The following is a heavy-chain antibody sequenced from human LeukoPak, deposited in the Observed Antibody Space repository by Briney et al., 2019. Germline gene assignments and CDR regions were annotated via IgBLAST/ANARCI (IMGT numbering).Heavy chain of an antibody. J-gene: IGHJ6*03. CDR1: GFTFSSYS. CDR3: ARGGITMVRGVIILGYYMDV. Sequence: PGGSLRLSCAASGFTFSSYSMHWVRQAPGKGLEWVSSISSSSTYIYYADSLKGRFIISRDNAKNSLYLQMNSLRAEDTAVYYCARGGITMVRGVIILGYYMDVWGKGTTVTISS. V-gene: IGHV3-21*01. D-gene: IGHD3-10*01. CDR2: ISSSSTYI.